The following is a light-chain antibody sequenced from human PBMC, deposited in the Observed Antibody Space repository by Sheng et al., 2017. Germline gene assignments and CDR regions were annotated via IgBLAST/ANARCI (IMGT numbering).Light chain of an antibody. V-gene: IGKV4-1*01. J-gene: IGKJ4*01. CDR3: QQYYRTPLT. Sequence: DIVMTQSPDSLAVSLGERATINCKSSQTVLYSSNNENYLAWYQQKPGQPPKLLIYRASTRESGVPDRFSGSGSGTDFTLTISSLQAEDVAVYYCQQYYRTPLTFGGGTKVEIK. CDR1: QTVLYSSNNENY. CDR2: RAS.